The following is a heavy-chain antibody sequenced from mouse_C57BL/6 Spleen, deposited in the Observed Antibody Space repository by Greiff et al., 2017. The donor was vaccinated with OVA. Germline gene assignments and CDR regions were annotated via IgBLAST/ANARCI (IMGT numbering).Heavy chain of an antibody. CDR1: GFTFSSYG. Sequence: EVHLVESGGDLVKPGGSLKLSCAASGFTFSSYGMSWVRQTPDKRLEWVATISSGGSYTYYPDSVKGRFTISRDNAKNTLYLQMSSLKSEDTAMYYCARHGDYYGSIFDYWGQGTTLTVSS. CDR3: ARHGDYYGSIFDY. CDR2: ISSGGSYT. V-gene: IGHV5-6*01. D-gene: IGHD1-1*01. J-gene: IGHJ2*01.